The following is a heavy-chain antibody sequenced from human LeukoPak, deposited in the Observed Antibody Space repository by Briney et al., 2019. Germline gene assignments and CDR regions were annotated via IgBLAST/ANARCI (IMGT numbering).Heavy chain of an antibody. Sequence: GGSLRVSCAASGINFITAWMSWVRQAPGKGLEWVGRIKANIDGGTADYAAPVKGRFTISRDDSKNTLYLQMNSLKTEDTAVYYCITGVVSADLIFRWGPGTLVTVSS. V-gene: IGHV3-15*01. D-gene: IGHD2-15*01. CDR2: IKANIDGGTA. CDR3: ITGVVSADLIFR. J-gene: IGHJ4*02. CDR1: GINFITAW.